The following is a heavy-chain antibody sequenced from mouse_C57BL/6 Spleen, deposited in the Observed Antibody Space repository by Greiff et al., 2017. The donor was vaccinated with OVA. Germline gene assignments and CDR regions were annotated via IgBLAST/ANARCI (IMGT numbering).Heavy chain of an antibody. CDR1: GYAFTNYL. Sequence: QVHVKQSGAELVRPGTSVKVSCKASGYAFTNYLIEWVKQRPGQGLEWIGVINPGSGGTNYNEKFKGKATLTADKSSSTAYMQLSSLTSEDSAVYFCARSYSNYPYYYAMDYWGQGTSVTVSS. CDR2: INPGSGGT. V-gene: IGHV1-54*01. J-gene: IGHJ4*01. CDR3: ARSYSNYPYYYAMDY. D-gene: IGHD2-5*01.